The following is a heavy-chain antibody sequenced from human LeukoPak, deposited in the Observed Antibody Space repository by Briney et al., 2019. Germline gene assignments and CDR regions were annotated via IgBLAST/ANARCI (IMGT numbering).Heavy chain of an antibody. V-gene: IGHV3-21*04. D-gene: IGHD3-10*01. CDR3: ARVLWFGELTDSQYNWFDP. J-gene: IGHJ5*02. CDR2: ISSSSSYI. CDR1: GFTFSSYS. Sequence: GGSLRLSCAASGFTFSSYSMNWVRQAPGKGLEWVSSISSSSSYIYYADSVKGRFTISRDNAKNSLYLQMNSLRAEDTAVYYCARVLWFGELTDSQYNWFDPWGQGTLVTVSS.